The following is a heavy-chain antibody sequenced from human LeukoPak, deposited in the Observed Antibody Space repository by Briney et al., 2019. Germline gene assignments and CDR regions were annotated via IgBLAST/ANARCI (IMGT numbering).Heavy chain of an antibody. D-gene: IGHD1-26*01. V-gene: IGHV4-59*08. CDR3: ARGYSDASGRPDY. CDR2: LSYSGGT. Sequence: SETLSLTCTVSGDSIRSNYGSWIRQPPGKGLEWIGHLSYSGGTNYNPSLKSRVTMSVDTSNNRFSLKLSSVTAADTAIYYCARGYSDASGRPDYWGQGTLVTVSS. J-gene: IGHJ4*02. CDR1: GDSIRSNY.